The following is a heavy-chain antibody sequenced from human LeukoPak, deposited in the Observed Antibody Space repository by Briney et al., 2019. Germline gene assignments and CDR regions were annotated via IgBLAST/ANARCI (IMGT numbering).Heavy chain of an antibody. CDR3: AKDVRTEYYFDY. Sequence: GGSLRFSCAASGFTFSSYAMSWVRQAPGKGLEWVSAISGSGGSTYYADSVKGRLTISRDNSKNTLYLQMNSLRAEDTAVYYCAKDVRTEYYFDYWGQGTLVTVSS. CDR2: ISGSGGST. D-gene: IGHD4-17*01. V-gene: IGHV3-23*01. J-gene: IGHJ4*02. CDR1: GFTFSSYA.